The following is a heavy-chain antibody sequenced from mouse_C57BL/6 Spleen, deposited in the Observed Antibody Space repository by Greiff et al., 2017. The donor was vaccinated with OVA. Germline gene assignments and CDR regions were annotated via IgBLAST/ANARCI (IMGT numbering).Heavy chain of an antibody. V-gene: IGHV1-54*01. CDR1: GYAFTNYL. CDR2: INPGSGGT. CDR3: EKRRKYRNYGYFDV. J-gene: IGHJ1*03. Sequence: QVQLQQSGAELVRPGTSVKVSCKASGYAFTNYLIEWVKQRPGQGLEWIGVINPGSGGTNYNEKFKGKATLTADKSSSTAYMQLSSLTSEDSAVYFCEKRRKYRNYGYFDVWGTGTTVTVSS. D-gene: IGHD2-10*02.